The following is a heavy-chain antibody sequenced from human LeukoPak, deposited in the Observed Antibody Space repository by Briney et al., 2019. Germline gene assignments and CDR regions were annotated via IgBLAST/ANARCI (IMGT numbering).Heavy chain of an antibody. J-gene: IGHJ4*02. CDR2: FDPEDGET. V-gene: IGHV1-24*01. CDR1: GYTFTGYY. Sequence: ASVKVSCKASGYTFTGYYMHWVRQAPGKGLEWMGGFDPEDGETIYAQKFQGRVTMTEDTSTDTAYMELSSLRSEDTAVYYCAAPWDCSSTSCYDYWGQGTLVTVSS. CDR3: AAPWDCSSTSCYDY. D-gene: IGHD2-2*01.